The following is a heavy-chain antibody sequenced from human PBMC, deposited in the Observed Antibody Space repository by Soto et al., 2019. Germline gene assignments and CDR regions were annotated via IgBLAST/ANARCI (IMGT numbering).Heavy chain of an antibody. Sequence: GASVKVSRKASGYTFTSYYMHWVRQAPGQGLEWMGIINPSGGSTSYAQKFQGRVTMTRDTSTSTVYMELSSLRSEDTAVYYCARAGLMYQLLSWFDPWGQGTLVTVSS. CDR2: INPSGGST. CDR3: ARAGLMYQLLSWFDP. D-gene: IGHD2-2*01. J-gene: IGHJ5*02. V-gene: IGHV1-46*01. CDR1: GYTFTSYY.